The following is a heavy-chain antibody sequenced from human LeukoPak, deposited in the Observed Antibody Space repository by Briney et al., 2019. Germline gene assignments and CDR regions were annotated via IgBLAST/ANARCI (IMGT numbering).Heavy chain of an antibody. D-gene: IGHD5-18*01. V-gene: IGHV3-33*01. CDR3: ARDGGVDTAMLGDY. J-gene: IGHJ4*02. CDR1: GFTFSSYG. Sequence: GGSLRLSCAASGFTFSSYGVHWVRQAPGKGLEWVAVIWYDGSNKYYADSVKGRFTISRDNSKNTLYLHMNSLSAEDTAVYYCARDGGVDTAMLGDYWGQGTLVTVSS. CDR2: IWYDGSNK.